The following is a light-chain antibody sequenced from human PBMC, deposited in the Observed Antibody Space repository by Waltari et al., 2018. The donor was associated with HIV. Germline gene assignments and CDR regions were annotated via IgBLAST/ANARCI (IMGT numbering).Light chain of an antibody. CDR3: QSFDRLSALPI. J-gene: IGLJ2*01. V-gene: IGLV1-40*01. CDR1: RATNFGTTLY. Sequence: SAPTQPAPVVGAPRPRVTISCPWPRATNFGTTLYVPLSQHVPGTGPRLIISTNTNRPSGVPDRFSASKSGTSASLAILGLQAEDEADYYCQSFDRLSALPIFGGGTRLTV. CDR2: TNT.